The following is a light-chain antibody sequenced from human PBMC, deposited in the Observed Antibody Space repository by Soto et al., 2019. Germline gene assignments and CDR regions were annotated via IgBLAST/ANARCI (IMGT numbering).Light chain of an antibody. V-gene: IGKV3D-15*01. CDR1: QSVSNN. CDR2: GAS. CDR3: QQYNNWPRT. J-gene: IGKJ1*01. Sequence: EILLTQSPGTLSLSPGERATLSCRASQSVSNNYLAWYQQKPGQAPRLLIYGASNRATGIPDRFTGSGSGTEFTLTISSLQSEDFAVYYCQQYNNWPRTFGQGTKVDIK.